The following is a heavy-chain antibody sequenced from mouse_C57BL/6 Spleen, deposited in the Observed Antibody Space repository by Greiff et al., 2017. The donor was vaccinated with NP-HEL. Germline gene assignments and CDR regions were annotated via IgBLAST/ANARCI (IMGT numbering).Heavy chain of an antibody. V-gene: IGHV1-55*01. Sequence: VQLQQPGAELVKPGASVKMSCKASGYTFTSYWITWVKQRPGQGLEWIGDIYPGSGSTNYNEKFKSKATLTVDTSSSTAYMQLSSLTSEDSAVYYCARSGPITTVVADYWGQGTTLTVSS. CDR1: GYTFTSYW. J-gene: IGHJ2*01. CDR2: IYPGSGST. CDR3: ARSGPITTVVADY. D-gene: IGHD1-1*01.